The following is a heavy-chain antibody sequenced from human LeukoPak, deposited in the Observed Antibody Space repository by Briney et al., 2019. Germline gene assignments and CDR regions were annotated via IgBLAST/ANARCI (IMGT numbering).Heavy chain of an antibody. CDR2: ISAYNGNT. J-gene: IGHJ6*02. CDR3: ARTWAKRWLQTRDYYYYYYGMDV. V-gene: IGHV1-18*01. D-gene: IGHD5-24*01. CDR1: GYTFTSYG. Sequence: ASVKVSCKASGYTFTSYGISWVRQAPGQGLEWMGWISAYNGNTNYAQKLQGRVTMTTDTSTSTAYMELRSLRSDDTAVYYCARTWAKRWLQTRDYYYYYYGMDVWGQGTTVTVSS.